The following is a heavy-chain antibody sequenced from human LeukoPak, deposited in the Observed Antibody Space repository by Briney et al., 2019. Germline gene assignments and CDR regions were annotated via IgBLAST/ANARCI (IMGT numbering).Heavy chain of an antibody. Sequence: GGSLRLSCAASGFTFSNYALHWVRQAPGKGLEWVAVISYDGSSKYYADSVKGRFTISRDNSKNTLYLQMNSLRAEDTAVYYCARRGPEIVATIDYWGQGTLVTVSS. J-gene: IGHJ4*02. CDR3: ARRGPEIVATIDY. CDR1: GFTFSNYA. CDR2: ISYDGSSK. V-gene: IGHV3-30*04. D-gene: IGHD5-12*01.